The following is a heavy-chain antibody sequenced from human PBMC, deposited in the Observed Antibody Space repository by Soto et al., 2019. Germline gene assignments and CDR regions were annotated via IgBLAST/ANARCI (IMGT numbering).Heavy chain of an antibody. CDR1: GGSFSGYY. CDR3: ARALILTGYYIHYAFAI. J-gene: IGHJ3*02. V-gene: IGHV4-34*01. Sequence: SETLSLTCAVYGGSFSGYYWTWIRQPPGTGLEWIGEINHSGSTNYNPSLKSRVTISVNTSKNQFSLKLSSVTAADTAVYYCARALILTGYYIHYAFAIWGQGTMVT. D-gene: IGHD3-9*01. CDR2: INHSGST.